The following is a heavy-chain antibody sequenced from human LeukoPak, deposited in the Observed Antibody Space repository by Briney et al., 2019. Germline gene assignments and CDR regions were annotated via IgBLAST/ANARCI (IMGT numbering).Heavy chain of an antibody. J-gene: IGHJ6*04. CDR2: ISSSSSYI. D-gene: IGHD3-10*02. V-gene: IGHV3-21*01. CDR1: GFTFSNYA. Sequence: GGTLRLSCAASGFTFSNYAMNWVRQAPGKGLEWVSSISSSSSYIYYADSVKGRFTISRDNAKNSLYLQMNSLRAEDTAVYYCAELGITMIGGVWGKGTTVTISS. CDR3: AELGITMIGGV.